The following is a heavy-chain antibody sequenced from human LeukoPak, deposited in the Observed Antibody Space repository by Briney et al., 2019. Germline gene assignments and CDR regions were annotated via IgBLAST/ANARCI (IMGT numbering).Heavy chain of an antibody. Sequence: PSETLSLTCTVSGGSISSSSYYWGWIRQPPGKGLEWIGEINHSGSTNYNPSLKSRVTISVDTSKNQFSLELSSVTAADTAVYYCARGDIVVVPAAHAFDIWGQGTMVTVSS. CDR2: INHSGST. CDR1: GGSISSSSYY. CDR3: ARGDIVVVPAAHAFDI. J-gene: IGHJ3*02. V-gene: IGHV4-39*07. D-gene: IGHD2-2*01.